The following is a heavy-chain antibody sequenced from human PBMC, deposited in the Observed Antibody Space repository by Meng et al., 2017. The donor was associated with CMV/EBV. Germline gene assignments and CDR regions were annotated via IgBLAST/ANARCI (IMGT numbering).Heavy chain of an antibody. J-gene: IGHJ4*02. CDR2: ISYDGSNK. Sequence: GESLKISCAASGFTFSSYSMNWVRQAPGKGLEWVAVISYDGSNKYYADSVKGRFTISRDNSKNMLYLQMNSLKAEDTAVYYCARDGCSSTSCFYFDYWGQGTLVTVSS. D-gene: IGHD2-2*01. CDR3: ARDGCSSTSCFYFDY. CDR1: GFTFSSYS. V-gene: IGHV3-30*03.